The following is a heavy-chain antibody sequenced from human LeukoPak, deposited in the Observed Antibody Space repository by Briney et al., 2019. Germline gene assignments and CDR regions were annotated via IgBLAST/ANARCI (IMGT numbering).Heavy chain of an antibody. Sequence: SETLSLTCTVSGGSISSYYWSWIRQPPWKGLEWIGYIYYSGSTNYNPSLKSRVTISVDTSKNQFSLKLSSVTAADTAVYYCARFPGYSSSWAPPFDYWGQGTLVTVSS. CDR1: GGSISSYY. D-gene: IGHD6-13*01. J-gene: IGHJ4*02. CDR3: ARFPGYSSSWAPPFDY. CDR2: IYYSGST. V-gene: IGHV4-59*01.